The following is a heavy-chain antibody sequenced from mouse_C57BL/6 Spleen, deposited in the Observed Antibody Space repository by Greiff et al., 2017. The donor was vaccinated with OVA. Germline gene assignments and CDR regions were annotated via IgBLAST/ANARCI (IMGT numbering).Heavy chain of an antibody. D-gene: IGHD4-1*01. CDR1: GYTFTDYN. V-gene: IGHV1-18*01. CDR3: ARKRANWDQFAY. CDR2: INPNNGGT. J-gene: IGHJ3*01. Sequence: EVQLQQSGPELVKPGASVKIPCKASGYTFTDYNMDWVKQSHGKSIEWIGDINPNNGGTIYNQKFKGKATLTVDKSSSTAYMELRSLTSEDTAVYYCARKRANWDQFAYWGQGTLVTVSA.